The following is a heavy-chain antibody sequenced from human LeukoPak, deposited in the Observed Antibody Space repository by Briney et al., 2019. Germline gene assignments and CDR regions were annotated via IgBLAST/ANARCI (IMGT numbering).Heavy chain of an antibody. CDR1: GCTFTSYG. J-gene: IGHJ4*02. V-gene: IGHV1-18*01. CDR3: ARGLDIVATIGFFDY. Sequence: ASVKVSCKASGCTFTSYGISWVRQAPGQGLEWMGWISAYNGNTNYAQKLQGRVTMTTDTSTSTAYMELRSLRSDATAVYYCARGLDIVATIGFFDYWGQGTLVTVSS. D-gene: IGHD5-12*01. CDR2: ISAYNGNT.